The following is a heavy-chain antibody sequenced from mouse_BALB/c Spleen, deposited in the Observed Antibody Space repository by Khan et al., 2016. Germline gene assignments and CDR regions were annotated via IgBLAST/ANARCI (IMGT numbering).Heavy chain of an antibody. D-gene: IGHD2-14*01. J-gene: IGHJ1*01. CDR2: INPGSGGT. Sequence: QVQLQQSGAELVRPGTSVKVSCKASGYAFTNYLIEWVKQRPGQGLEWIGEINPGSGGTNYNEKFKGKATLTADKSSSTAYMQLSSLTSDDSAVDFWARGYDWYFDGWGAGTTVTVSS. V-gene: IGHV1-54*01. CDR3: ARGYDWYFDG. CDR1: GYAFTNYL.